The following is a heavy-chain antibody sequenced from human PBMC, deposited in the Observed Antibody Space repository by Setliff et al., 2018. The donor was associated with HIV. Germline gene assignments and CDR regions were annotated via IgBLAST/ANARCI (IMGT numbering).Heavy chain of an antibody. V-gene: IGHV3-49*04. J-gene: IGHJ4*02. CDR3: TTQSLS. CDR2: VRGKAYGGTS. CDR1: GFTFSSYW. Sequence: PGGSLRLSCAAPGFTFSSYWMTWVRQAPGKGLEWVGFVRGKAYGGTSEYAASVKGRFTISRDDSKSIAYLQMNSLKTEDTAVYYCTTQSLSWGQGTLVTVSS.